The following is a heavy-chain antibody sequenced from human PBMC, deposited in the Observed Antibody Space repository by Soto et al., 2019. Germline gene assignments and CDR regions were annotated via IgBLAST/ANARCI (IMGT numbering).Heavy chain of an antibody. CDR3: VAPGVSTDVYGMDV. V-gene: IGHV1-58*02. Sequence: QMQLVQSGPEVKKPGTSVKVSCKASGFTFSTSVIQWVRQARGDRLEWIGWIVVGSGNTNYAQKFQERVTFTRDMXXSTAYMELSSLTSEDTVIYYCVAPGVSTDVYGMDVWGQGTTVTVSS. D-gene: IGHD2-21*01. CDR2: IVVGSGNT. CDR1: GFTFSTSV. J-gene: IGHJ6*02.